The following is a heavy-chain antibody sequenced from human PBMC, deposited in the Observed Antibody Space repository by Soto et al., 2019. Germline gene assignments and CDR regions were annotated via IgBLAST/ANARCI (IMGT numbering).Heavy chain of an antibody. V-gene: IGHV3-13*01. CDR2: IGTAGDT. D-gene: IGHD3-22*01. Sequence: EVQLVESGGGLVQPGGSLRLSCAASGFTFSSYDMHWVRQATGKGLEWVSAIGTAGDTYYPGSVKGRFTISRENAKISLYLQMNSLRAGDTAVYYCARDRYYYDSSGYLYWYFDLWGRGTLVTVSS. J-gene: IGHJ2*01. CDR1: GFTFSSYD. CDR3: ARDRYYYDSSGYLYWYFDL.